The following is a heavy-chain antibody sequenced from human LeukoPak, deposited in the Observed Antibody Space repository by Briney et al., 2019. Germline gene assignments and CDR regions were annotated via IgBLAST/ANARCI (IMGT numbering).Heavy chain of an antibody. D-gene: IGHD3-3*01. CDR3: AGYETALGYYYYGMDV. J-gene: IGHJ6*02. V-gene: IGHV1-69*13. Sequence: SVKVSCKASGGTFSSYAISWVRQAPGQGLEWMGGIIPIFGTASYAQKFQGRVTITADESTSTAYMELSSLRSEDTAVYYCAGYETALGYYYYGMDVWGQGTTVTVSS. CDR1: GGTFSSYA. CDR2: IIPIFGTA.